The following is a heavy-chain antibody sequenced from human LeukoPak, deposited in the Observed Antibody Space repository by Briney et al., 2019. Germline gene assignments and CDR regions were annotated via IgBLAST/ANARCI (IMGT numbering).Heavy chain of an antibody. V-gene: IGHV4-39*01. J-gene: IGHJ5*02. Sequence: SETLSLTCTVSGGSISSSSYYWGWIRQPPGKGLEWLGTIYYSGSTYYNPSPKSRLTISVDTSKNQFSLKLSSVTAADTDVYYCAGIWSGYPNWFDPWGQGTLVTVSS. CDR2: IYYSGST. CDR1: GGSISSSSYY. D-gene: IGHD3-3*01. CDR3: AGIWSGYPNWFDP.